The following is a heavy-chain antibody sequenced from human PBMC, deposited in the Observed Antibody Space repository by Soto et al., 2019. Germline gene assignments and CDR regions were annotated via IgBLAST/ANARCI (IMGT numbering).Heavy chain of an antibody. J-gene: IGHJ5*02. V-gene: IGHV5-51*01. CDR3: ARHEADQ. Sequence: GESLKISCKGSGYSFTNYWIGWVRQMPGKGLEWVGTIYPGYSATIYSHSFQGQVSISADKSISTAYMQWSSLKASDTAMYYCARHEADQWGQGTLVTVSS. CDR2: IYPGYSAT. CDR1: GYSFTNYW.